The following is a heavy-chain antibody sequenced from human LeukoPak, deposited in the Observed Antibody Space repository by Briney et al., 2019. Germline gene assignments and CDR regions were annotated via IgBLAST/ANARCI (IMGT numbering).Heavy chain of an antibody. Sequence: ASVKVSCKASGGTFSTYVISWVRQAPGQGLEWMGGIIPIFGTANYAQKFQGRVTITADESTSTGYMDLSSLRSDDTAVYYCATAAPAALRNWFDPWGQGTLVTVSS. CDR3: ATAAPAALRNWFDP. D-gene: IGHD2-2*01. CDR1: GGTFSTYV. J-gene: IGHJ5*02. CDR2: IIPIFGTA. V-gene: IGHV1-69*13.